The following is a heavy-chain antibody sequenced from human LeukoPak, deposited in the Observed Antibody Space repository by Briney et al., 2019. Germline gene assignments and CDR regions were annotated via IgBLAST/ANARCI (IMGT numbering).Heavy chain of an antibody. Sequence: PSQTLSLTCAVSGGSISSGGSSWSWIRQPPGKGLEWIGYIYHSGSTYYNPSLKSRVTISVDRSKNQFSLKLSSVTAADTAVYYCAREDRYYYGSGSYYDAFDIWGQGTMVTVSS. D-gene: IGHD3-10*01. CDR3: AREDRYYYGSGSYYDAFDI. CDR1: GGSISSGGSS. V-gene: IGHV4-30-2*01. J-gene: IGHJ3*02. CDR2: IYHSGST.